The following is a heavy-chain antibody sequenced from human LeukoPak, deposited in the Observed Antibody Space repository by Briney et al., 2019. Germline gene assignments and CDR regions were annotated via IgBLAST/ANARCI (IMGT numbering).Heavy chain of an antibody. J-gene: IGHJ4*02. CDR1: GFTVSNYG. D-gene: IGHD7-27*01. CDR2: ILSDGNYK. V-gene: IGHV3-30*02. Sequence: GGSLRLSCAASGFTVSNYGIYWVRRAPGKGLVWVAVILSDGNYKNYADSVKGRFTISRDNSKNTLYLQMNSLRAEDTAVYYCARETGDQRIFDYWGQGTLVTVSS. CDR3: ARETGDQRIFDY.